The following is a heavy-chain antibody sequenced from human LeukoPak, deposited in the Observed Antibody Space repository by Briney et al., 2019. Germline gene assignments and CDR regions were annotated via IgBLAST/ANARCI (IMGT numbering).Heavy chain of an antibody. CDR2: ISGSGDST. V-gene: IGHV3-23*01. CDR1: GFTFSSYA. D-gene: IGHD3-3*01. CDR3: AKGSDFWSGYYSAYFDY. Sequence: GGSLRLSCAASGFTFSSYAMNWVRQAPGKGLEWVSGISGSGDSTYYADSVKGRFTISRDNSKNTLYLQMNSLRAEDTAVYYCAKGSDFWSGYYSAYFDYWGQGTLVTVSS. J-gene: IGHJ4*02.